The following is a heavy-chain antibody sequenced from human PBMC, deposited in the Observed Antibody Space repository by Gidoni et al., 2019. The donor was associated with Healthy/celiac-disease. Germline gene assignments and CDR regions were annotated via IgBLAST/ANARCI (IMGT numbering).Heavy chain of an antibody. Sequence: VHLVQSAAEVKKPGSSVKVSCKASGGTFSTSAISWVRKAPGQGIEWMGGIIPIFGTAIYAQKFQGRVTSTADESTSTAYMELSSLRSEDTAVYYCARDPPSGSYLWGQGTMVTVSS. CDR2: IIPIFGTA. CDR1: GGTFSTSA. V-gene: IGHV1-69*01. J-gene: IGHJ5*02. D-gene: IGHD1-26*01. CDR3: ARDPPSGSYL.